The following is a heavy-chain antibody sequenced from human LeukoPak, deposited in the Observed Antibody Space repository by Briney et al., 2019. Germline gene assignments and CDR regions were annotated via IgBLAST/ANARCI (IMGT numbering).Heavy chain of an antibody. D-gene: IGHD3-22*01. J-gene: IGHJ4*02. Sequence: GGSLRLSCAASGFTFSSFAMSWVRQAPGKGLEWVSAISGSGGRTYSADSVKGRFTISRDNSRNTLYLQMNSLRAGDMAVYYCAKKTHYYDSSGYYDYWGQGTLVTVSS. CDR2: ISGSGGRT. CDR3: AKKTHYYDSSGYYDY. V-gene: IGHV3-23*01. CDR1: GFTFSSFA.